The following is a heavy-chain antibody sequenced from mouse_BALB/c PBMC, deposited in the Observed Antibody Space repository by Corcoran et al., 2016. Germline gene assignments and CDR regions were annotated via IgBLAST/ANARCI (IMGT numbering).Heavy chain of an antibody. D-gene: IGHD2-1*01. CDR2: IDPANGNT. Sequence: QLQQSGAELVKPGASVKLSCTASGFNIKDTYLHWVKQRPEQGLEWIGRIDPANGNTKYDTKFQGKATMTADTSSNTVYLQLSSLTSEATDVYYCGRSREGNYVVYWGQGTTLTVSS. CDR3: GRSREGNYVVY. J-gene: IGHJ2*01. V-gene: IGHV14-3*02. CDR1: GFNIKDTY.